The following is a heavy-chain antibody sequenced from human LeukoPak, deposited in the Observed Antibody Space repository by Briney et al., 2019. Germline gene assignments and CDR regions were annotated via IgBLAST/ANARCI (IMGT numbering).Heavy chain of an antibody. CDR2: IYTCGST. CDR3: ARVYSSSWYVIFDY. D-gene: IGHD6-13*01. CDR1: GGSISSGTYY. J-gene: IGHJ4*02. V-gene: IGHV4-61*02. Sequence: SETLSLTCTVSGGSISSGTYYWSWIRQPAEKGLEWIGRIYTCGSTNYNPSLKSRVTISVDTSKNQFSLKLSSVTAADTAVYYCARVYSSSWYVIFDYWGQGTLVTVSS.